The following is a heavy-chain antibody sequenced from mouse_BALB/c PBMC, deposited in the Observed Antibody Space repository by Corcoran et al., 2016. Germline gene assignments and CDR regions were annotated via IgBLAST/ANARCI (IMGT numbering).Heavy chain of an antibody. D-gene: IGHD1-1*01. CDR1: GYTFTNYG. CDR2: INTYTGEP. Sequence: QIQLVQSGPELKKPGETVKISCKASGYTFTNYGMNWVKQAPGKGLKWMGWINTYTGEPTYADDFKGRFAFSLETSASTAYLQINNLKNEDTATYFCARWATVVLYYYAMDYWGQGTSVTVSS. V-gene: IGHV9-3-1*01. CDR3: ARWATVVLYYYAMDY. J-gene: IGHJ4*01.